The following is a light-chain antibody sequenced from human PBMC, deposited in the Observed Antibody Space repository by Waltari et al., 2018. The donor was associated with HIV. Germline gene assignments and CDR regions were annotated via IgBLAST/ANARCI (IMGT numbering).Light chain of an antibody. CDR2: DAS. Sequence: EIVLTQSPATLFLSPGERATLSCRASQSVGSYLAWYQQKPGQAPRLLIYDASSRATGIPARFSGSGSGTDFTLTISSLQPEDFAVYYCQQRSNWPPLTFGGETKVGIK. CDR1: QSVGSY. V-gene: IGKV3-11*01. CDR3: QQRSNWPPLT. J-gene: IGKJ4*01.